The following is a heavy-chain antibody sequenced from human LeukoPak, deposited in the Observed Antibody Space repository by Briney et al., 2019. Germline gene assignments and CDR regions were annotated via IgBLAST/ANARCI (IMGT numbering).Heavy chain of an antibody. CDR2: INHSGST. J-gene: IGHJ5*02. CDR3: ARVRPGYYDSSGYNNWFDP. CDR1: GGSFSGYY. V-gene: IGHV4-34*01. Sequence: SETLSLTCAVYGGSFSGYYWSWIRQPPGKGLEWIGEINHSGSTNYNPSLKSRVTISVDTSKNQFSLKLSSVTAADTAVYYCARVRPGYYDSSGYNNWFDPWGQGTLVTVSS. D-gene: IGHD3-22*01.